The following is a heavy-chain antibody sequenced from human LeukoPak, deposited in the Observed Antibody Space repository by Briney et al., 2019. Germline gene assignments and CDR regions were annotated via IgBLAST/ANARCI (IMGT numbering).Heavy chain of an antibody. D-gene: IGHD3-22*01. Sequence: ASVKVSCKASGYTFTSYYMHWVRQAPGQGLEWMGIINPSGGSTSYAQKFQGRVTMTRDTSTSTVYMELSSLRSEDTAVYYCARDRKGSLPASDYYDGSGPGRTEYFQHWGQGTLVTVSS. CDR3: ARDRKGSLPASDYYDGSGPGRTEYFQH. CDR1: GYTFTSYY. CDR2: INPSGGST. J-gene: IGHJ1*01. V-gene: IGHV1-46*01.